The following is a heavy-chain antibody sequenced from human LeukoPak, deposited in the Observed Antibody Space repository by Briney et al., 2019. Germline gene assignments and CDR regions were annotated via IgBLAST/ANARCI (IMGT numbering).Heavy chain of an antibody. CDR3: ARGPYYYDSSGSTTLDY. CDR2: MNPNSGNT. CDR1: GYTFTSYD. V-gene: IGHV1-8*01. J-gene: IGHJ4*02. Sequence: ASLKVSCKASGYTFTSYDINWVRQATGQGLEWMGWMNPNSGNTGYAQKFQGRVTMTRNTSISTAYMELSSLRSEDTAVYYCARGPYYYDSSGSTTLDYWGQGTLVTVSS. D-gene: IGHD3-22*01.